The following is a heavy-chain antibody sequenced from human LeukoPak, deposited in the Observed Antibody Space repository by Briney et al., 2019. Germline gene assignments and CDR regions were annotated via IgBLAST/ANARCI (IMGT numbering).Heavy chain of an antibody. CDR1: GYTFTSYA. D-gene: IGHD2-2*01. CDR2: IIPIFGTA. V-gene: IGHV1-69*05. J-gene: IGHJ4*02. CDR3: ARLCSSTSCYYDY. Sequence: ASVKVSCKASGYTFTSYAISWVRQAPGQGLEWMGGIIPIFGTANYAQKFQGRVTITTDESTSTAYMELSSLRSEDTAVYYCARLCSSTSCYYDYWGQGTLVTVSS.